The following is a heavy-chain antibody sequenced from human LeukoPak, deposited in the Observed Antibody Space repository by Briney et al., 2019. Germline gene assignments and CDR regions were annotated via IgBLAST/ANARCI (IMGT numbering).Heavy chain of an antibody. CDR2: IYSGGST. Sequence: PGGSLRLSCAASGLTVSSNYMSWVRKAPGKGLEWVSVIYSGGSTYYADSVKGRFTISRVNSKNTLYLQMNSLRAEDTAVYYCARDYSNYNYYYYMDVWGKGTTVTVSS. CDR3: ARDYSNYNYYYYMDV. J-gene: IGHJ6*03. D-gene: IGHD4-11*01. V-gene: IGHV3-53*01. CDR1: GLTVSSNY.